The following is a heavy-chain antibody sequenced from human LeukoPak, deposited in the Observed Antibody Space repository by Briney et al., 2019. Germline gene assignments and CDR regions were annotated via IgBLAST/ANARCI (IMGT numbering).Heavy chain of an antibody. Sequence: SQTLSLTCTVSGGXINSGAYYWTWIRQHPGKGLEWIGHIYYSGSPYYNPSLKSRVSISVDTSKNQFSVKLTSVTAADTAVYYCARTGKNWETGYGMDVWGQGTTVTVSS. CDR1: GGXINSGAYY. CDR2: IYYSGSP. V-gene: IGHV4-31*03. CDR3: ARTGKNWETGYGMDV. J-gene: IGHJ6*02. D-gene: IGHD7-27*01.